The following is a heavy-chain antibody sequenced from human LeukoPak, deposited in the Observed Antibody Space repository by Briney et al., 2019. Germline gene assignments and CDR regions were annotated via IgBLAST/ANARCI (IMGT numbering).Heavy chain of an antibody. D-gene: IGHD1-26*01. CDR1: GYTFTSYD. V-gene: IGHV1-8*01. Sequence: ASVKVSCKASGYTFTSYDINWGRQGTGQGLEWMGWMNPNSGNTGYAQKFQGRVTMTRNTSISTAYMELSSLRSEDTAVYYCARSSAIVGAVGYYFDYWGQGTLVTVSS. CDR3: ARSSAIVGAVGYYFDY. J-gene: IGHJ4*02. CDR2: MNPNSGNT.